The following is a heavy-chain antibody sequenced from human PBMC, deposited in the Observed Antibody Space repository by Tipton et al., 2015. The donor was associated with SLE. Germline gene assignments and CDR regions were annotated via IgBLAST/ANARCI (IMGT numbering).Heavy chain of an antibody. CDR3: ARGIDPTSSRISDY. CDR2: IKSDGSYT. V-gene: IGHV3-74*03. D-gene: IGHD2-2*01. CDR1: GFTFSSYA. Sequence: AVSGFTFSSYAMRWVRQAPGKGLVWVSRIKSDGSYTTYEDSVKGRFTISRDNAKNILYLQMNSLRVEDTALYYCARGIDPTSSRISDYWGQGTLLSVSS. J-gene: IGHJ4*02.